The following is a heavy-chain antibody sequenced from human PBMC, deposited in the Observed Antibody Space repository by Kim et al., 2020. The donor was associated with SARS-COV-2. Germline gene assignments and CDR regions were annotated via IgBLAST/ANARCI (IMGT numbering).Heavy chain of an antibody. D-gene: IGHD3-22*01. Sequence: GGSLRLSCAASGFTFSSYAMSWVRQAPGKGLEWVSAISGSGGSTYYADSVKGRFTISRDNSKNTLYLQMNSLRAEDTAVYYCAKDYYDSSGYYHTEGHDYWGQGTLVTVSS. CDR2: ISGSGGST. V-gene: IGHV3-23*01. CDR1: GFTFSSYA. J-gene: IGHJ4*02. CDR3: AKDYYDSSGYYHTEGHDY.